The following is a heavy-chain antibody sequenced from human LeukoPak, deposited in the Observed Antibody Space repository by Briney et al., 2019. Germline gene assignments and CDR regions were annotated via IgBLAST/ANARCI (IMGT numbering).Heavy chain of an antibody. V-gene: IGHV4-39*07. D-gene: IGHD1-26*01. J-gene: IGHJ4*02. CDR1: GGSISSSSYY. Sequence: SETLSLTCTVSGGSISSSSYYWGWIRQPPGKGLEWIGSIYYSGSTYYNPSLKSRVTISADTSKNQFSLNLKFVTAADTAVYYCARSPVRLGATDYYFDQWGQGTLVTVSS. CDR2: IYYSGST. CDR3: ARSPVRLGATDYYFDQ.